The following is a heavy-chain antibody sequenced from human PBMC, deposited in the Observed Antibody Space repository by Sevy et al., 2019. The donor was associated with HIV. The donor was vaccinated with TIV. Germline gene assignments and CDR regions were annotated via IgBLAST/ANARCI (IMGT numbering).Heavy chain of an antibody. CDR3: AREPTAMVTRFDY. CDR1: GFTFSSYA. V-gene: IGHV3-30-3*01. J-gene: IGHJ4*02. Sequence: GGSLRLSCAASGFTFSSYAMHWVRQAPGKGLEWVAVISYDGSSKYYADSVKGRFTISRDNSKNTLYLQMNSLRAEDTAVYYCAREPTAMVTRFDYWGQGTLVTVSS. CDR2: ISYDGSSK. D-gene: IGHD5-18*01.